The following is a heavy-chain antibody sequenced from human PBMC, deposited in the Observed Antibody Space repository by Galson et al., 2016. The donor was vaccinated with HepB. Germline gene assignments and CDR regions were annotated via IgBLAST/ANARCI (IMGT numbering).Heavy chain of an antibody. V-gene: IGHV4-59*01. CDR3: ARDIASGFYSGYYGLDV. CDR1: GGSISSYY. Sequence: SETLSLTCTVSGGSISSYYWTWIRQTPGRGLEWIGYIYSSGRTDYNPSLQSRVSMSLDTSRNQFSLQLRSVTAADTAVYYCARDIASGFYSGYYGLDVWGQGTTVTVSS. D-gene: IGHD3-10*01. J-gene: IGHJ6*02. CDR2: IYSSGRT.